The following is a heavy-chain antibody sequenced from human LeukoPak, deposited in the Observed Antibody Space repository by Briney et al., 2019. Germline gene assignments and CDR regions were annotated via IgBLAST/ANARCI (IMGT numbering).Heavy chain of an antibody. Sequence: SETLSLTCIVSGGSISSYYWSWIRQPPGKGLEWIGYIYYSGSTNYNPSLKSRVTISVDTSKNQFSLKLSSVTAADTAVYFCARMNYYYYYMDVWGKGTTVTISS. CDR3: ARMNYYYYYMDV. CDR2: IYYSGST. CDR1: GGSISSYY. V-gene: IGHV4-59*01. J-gene: IGHJ6*03.